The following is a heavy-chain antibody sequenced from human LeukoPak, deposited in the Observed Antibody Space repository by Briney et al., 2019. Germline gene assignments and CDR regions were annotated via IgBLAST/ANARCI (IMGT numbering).Heavy chain of an antibody. CDR2: IYYSGST. Sequence: SETLSLTCTVSGGSISSYYWSWIRQPPGKGLEWIGYIYYSGSTNYNPSLKSRVTISVDTSKNQFSLKLSSVTAADTAVYYCARVGGGNSGFRYYCYYMDVWGKGPTVTVSS. J-gene: IGHJ6*03. CDR3: ARVGGGNSGFRYYCYYMDV. CDR1: GGSISSYY. V-gene: IGHV4-59*01. D-gene: IGHD4-23*01.